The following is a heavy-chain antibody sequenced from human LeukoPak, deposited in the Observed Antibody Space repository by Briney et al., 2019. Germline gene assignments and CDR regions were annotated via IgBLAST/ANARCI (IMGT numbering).Heavy chain of an antibody. Sequence: GGSLRLSCAASGFTFSSYGMHWVRQAPGKGLEWVAVISYEGSNKYYADSVKGRFTISRDNSKNTLYLQMNSLRAEDTAVYYCAKDGYGYYYGSGSPHPGYWGQGTLVTVSS. V-gene: IGHV3-30*18. CDR3: AKDGYGYYYGSGSPHPGY. D-gene: IGHD3-10*01. CDR2: ISYEGSNK. J-gene: IGHJ4*02. CDR1: GFTFSSYG.